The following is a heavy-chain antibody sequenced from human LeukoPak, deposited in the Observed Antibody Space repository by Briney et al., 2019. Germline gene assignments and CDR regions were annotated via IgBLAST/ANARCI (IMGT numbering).Heavy chain of an antibody. Sequence: PGGSLRLSCAASGFTFSAHYMDWVRQAPGKGLEWVGRTRNKANSYTTEYAASVKGRFTISRDNSKNSLYLQMNSLKTEDTAVYYCVRVSYVALDCWGQGTLVTVSS. V-gene: IGHV3-72*01. CDR1: GFTFSAHY. CDR3: VRVSYVALDC. CDR2: TRNKANSYTT. D-gene: IGHD3-10*02. J-gene: IGHJ4*02.